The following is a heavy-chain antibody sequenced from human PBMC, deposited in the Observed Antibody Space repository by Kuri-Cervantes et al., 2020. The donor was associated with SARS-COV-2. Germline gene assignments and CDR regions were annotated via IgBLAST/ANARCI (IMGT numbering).Heavy chain of an antibody. CDR2: RWYDGSNK. CDR1: GFTFSSYG. D-gene: IGHD6-19*01. V-gene: IGHV3-33*01. J-gene: IGHJ6*03. Sequence: GESLKISCAASGFTFSSYGVHWVRQAPGKGLGWVAVRWYDGSNKYYADSVKGRFTISRDNSKNTLYLQMNSLRAEGTAVYYCARDLVVSSGWDYYMDVWGKGATVTVSS. CDR3: ARDLVVSSGWDYYMDV.